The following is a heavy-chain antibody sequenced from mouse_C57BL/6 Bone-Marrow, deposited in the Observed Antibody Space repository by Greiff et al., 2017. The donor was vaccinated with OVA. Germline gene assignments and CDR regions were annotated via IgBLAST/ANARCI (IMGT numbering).Heavy chain of an antibody. CDR2: INPNNGGT. CDR3: ARGTFHYAMDY. D-gene: IGHD3-3*01. Sequence: VQLQQSGPELVKPGASVKIPCKASGYTFTDYNMDWVKQSHGKSLEWIGDINPNNGGTIYNQKFKGKATLTVDKSSSTAYMELRSLTSEDTAVYYCARGTFHYAMDYWGQGTSVTVSS. CDR1: GYTFTDYN. J-gene: IGHJ4*01. V-gene: IGHV1-18*01.